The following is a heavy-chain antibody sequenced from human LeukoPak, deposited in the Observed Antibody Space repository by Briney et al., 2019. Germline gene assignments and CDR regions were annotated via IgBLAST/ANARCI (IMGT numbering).Heavy chain of an antibody. V-gene: IGHV4-34*01. CDR3: ARDLAGFDAFDI. Sequence: PSETLSLTCAVYGGSFSGYYWSWIRQSPGKGLEWIGEINHRGSTNYNPSLKRRVTISVDTSKNQFSLKLSSVTAADTAVYYCARDLAGFDAFDIWGQGTMVTVSS. D-gene: IGHD6-19*01. CDR1: GGSFSGYY. CDR2: INHRGST. J-gene: IGHJ3*02.